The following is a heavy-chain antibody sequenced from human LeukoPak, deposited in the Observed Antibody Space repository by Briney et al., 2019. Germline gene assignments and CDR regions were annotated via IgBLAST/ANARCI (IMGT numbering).Heavy chain of an antibody. J-gene: IGHJ4*02. CDR2: IYYSGST. Sequence: KPSETLSLTCTVSGGSISSSSYYWGWIRQPPGKGLEWIGSIYYSGSTYYNPSLKSRVTISVDTFKNQFSLKLSSVTAADTAVCYCARHWPGYCSSTSCYTEGLDYWGQGTLVTVSS. CDR1: GGSISSSSYY. V-gene: IGHV4-39*01. D-gene: IGHD2-2*02. CDR3: ARHWPGYCSSTSCYTEGLDY.